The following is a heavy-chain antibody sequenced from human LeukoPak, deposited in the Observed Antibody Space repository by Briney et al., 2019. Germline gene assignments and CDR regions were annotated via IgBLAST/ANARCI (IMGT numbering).Heavy chain of an antibody. J-gene: IGHJ2*01. D-gene: IGHD6-19*01. CDR3: AKDHSSGWSTLSYFDL. V-gene: IGHV3-30*02. CDR2: IRYDGSNE. CDR1: GFTFSSYW. Sequence: GGSLRLSCAASGFTFSSYWMHWVRQAPGKGLEWVAFIRYDGSNEYYADSVKGRFTISRDNSKNTLYLQMNSLRTEDTAVYYCAKDHSSGWSTLSYFDLWGRGTLVTVSS.